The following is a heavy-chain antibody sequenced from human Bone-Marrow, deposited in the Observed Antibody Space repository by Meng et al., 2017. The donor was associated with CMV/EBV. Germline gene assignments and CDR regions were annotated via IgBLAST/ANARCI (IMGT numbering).Heavy chain of an antibody. J-gene: IGHJ4*02. Sequence: GGSLRLSCAASGFTFSSYAMRWVRQAPGRRLEWVSVIYSGGSSTYYADSVKGRFTISRDNSKNTLYLQMNGLKTEDTAVYYCTTGFRSIWKTYYFDYWGQGTLVTVSS. CDR3: TTGFRSIWKTYYFDY. V-gene: IGHV3-23*03. CDR2: IYSGGSST. D-gene: IGHD6-13*01. CDR1: GFTFSSYA.